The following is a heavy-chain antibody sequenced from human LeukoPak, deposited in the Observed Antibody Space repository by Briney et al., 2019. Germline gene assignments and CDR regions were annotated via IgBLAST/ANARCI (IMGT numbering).Heavy chain of an antibody. Sequence: GGSLRLSCAASGFTFSNSWMTWVRQAPGKGLEWVANIRTDGSDKYYVDSVKGRFTISRDNAKNSLYLQMNSLRAEDTAVYYCARGYSGYECWGQGTLVTVSS. CDR1: GFTFSNSW. CDR3: ARGYSGYEC. D-gene: IGHD3-22*01. V-gene: IGHV3-7*01. CDR2: IRTDGSDK. J-gene: IGHJ4*02.